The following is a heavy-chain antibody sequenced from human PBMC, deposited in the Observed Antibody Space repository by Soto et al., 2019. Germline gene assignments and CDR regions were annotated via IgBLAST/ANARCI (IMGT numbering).Heavy chain of an antibody. CDR1: GGSISSDGYY. V-gene: IGHV4-31*11. D-gene: IGHD3-9*01. CDR2: IYYSGST. J-gene: IGHJ1*01. Sequence: SETLSLTCAVSGGSISSDGYYWSWVRQHPGRGLVWIGYIYYSGSTNYNPALKSRVTISGDTSKNQLSLKLSSVTAADTAFYFSARCADVCFDGWGQGTLVTFSS. CDR3: ARCADVCFDG.